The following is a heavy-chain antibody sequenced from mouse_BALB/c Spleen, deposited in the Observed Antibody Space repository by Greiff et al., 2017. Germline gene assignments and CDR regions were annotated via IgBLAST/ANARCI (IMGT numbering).Heavy chain of an antibody. CDR2: IYPGDGDT. V-gene: IGHV1-87*01. Sequence: VQLQQSGAELARPGASVKLSCKASGYTFTSYWMQWVKQRPGQGLEWIGAIYPGDGDTRYTQKFKGKATLTADKSSSTAYMQLSSLASEDSAVYYCARMGTTAYYFDYWGQGTTLTVSS. J-gene: IGHJ2*01. CDR3: ARMGTTAYYFDY. D-gene: IGHD2-13*01. CDR1: GYTFTSYW.